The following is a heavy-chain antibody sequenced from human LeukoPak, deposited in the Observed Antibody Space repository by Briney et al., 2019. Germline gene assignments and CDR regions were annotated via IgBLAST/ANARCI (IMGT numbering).Heavy chain of an antibody. D-gene: IGHD1-1*01. CDR1: GGSISSSSYY. V-gene: IGHV4-39*07. Sequence: SETLSLTCTVSGGSISSSSYYWGWIRQPPGKGLEWIGSIYYSGSTYYNPSLKSRVTISVDTSKNQFSLKLSSVTAADTAVYYCARDPNWNSPNWFDPWGQGTLVTVSS. CDR3: ARDPNWNSPNWFDP. J-gene: IGHJ5*02. CDR2: IYYSGST.